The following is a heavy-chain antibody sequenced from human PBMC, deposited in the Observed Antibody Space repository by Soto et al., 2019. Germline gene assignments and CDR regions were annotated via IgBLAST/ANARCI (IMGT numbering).Heavy chain of an antibody. CDR3: ARDLQSVSRSIIAAAGQDGMDV. CDR1: GYTFTRYD. Sequence: GSSVKVSCKASGYTFTRYDIHWVRQAPGQGLEWMGIINPSGGSTSYAQKFKGRVTMTRAPSTSTVYMELSSLRSEDTDVYYCARDLQSVSRSIIAAAGQDGMDVWGQGTTVTVSS. J-gene: IGHJ6*02. V-gene: IGHV1-46*01. CDR2: INPSGGST. D-gene: IGHD6-13*01.